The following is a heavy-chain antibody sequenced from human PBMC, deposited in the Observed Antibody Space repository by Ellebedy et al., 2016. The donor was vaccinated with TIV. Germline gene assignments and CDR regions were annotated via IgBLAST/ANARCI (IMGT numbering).Heavy chain of an antibody. D-gene: IGHD2-15*01. J-gene: IGHJ4*02. Sequence: SVKVSCXASGGTFNNYAISWVRQASGQGLEWMGGTIPILGVVNYAQKFQGRVTITADESTSTVYMDLSSLISEDTAVYYCARGADRYCTGGKCYRDFDSWGQGTLVTVSS. V-gene: IGHV1-69*10. CDR2: TIPILGVV. CDR1: GGTFNNYA. CDR3: ARGADRYCTGGKCYRDFDS.